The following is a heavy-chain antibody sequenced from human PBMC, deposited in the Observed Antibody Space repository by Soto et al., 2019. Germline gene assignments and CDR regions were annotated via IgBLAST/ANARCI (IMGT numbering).Heavy chain of an antibody. V-gene: IGHV1-18*01. CDR1: GYTFTSYA. J-gene: IGHJ6*02. Sequence: ASVKVSCKASGYTFTSYAMHWVRQAPGQRLEWMGWISAYNGNTNYAQKLQGRVTMTTDTSTSTAYMELRSLRSDDTAVYYCARLDILTGYPPLYYYYYGMDVWGQGTTVTVSS. D-gene: IGHD3-9*01. CDR2: ISAYNGNT. CDR3: ARLDILTGYPPLYYYYYGMDV.